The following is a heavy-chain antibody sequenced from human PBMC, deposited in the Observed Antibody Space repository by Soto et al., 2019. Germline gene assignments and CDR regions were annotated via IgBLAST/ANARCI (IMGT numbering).Heavy chain of an antibody. D-gene: IGHD6-13*01. Sequence: PSETLSLTCAVYGGSFSGYYWSWIRQPPGKGLEWIGEINHSGSTNYNPSLKSRVTISVDTSKNQFSLKLSSVTAADTAVYYCAGGYSSSWYTNHPFDYRGQGTLVTVSS. CDR2: INHSGST. CDR3: AGGYSSSWYTNHPFDY. CDR1: GGSFSGYY. V-gene: IGHV4-34*01. J-gene: IGHJ4*02.